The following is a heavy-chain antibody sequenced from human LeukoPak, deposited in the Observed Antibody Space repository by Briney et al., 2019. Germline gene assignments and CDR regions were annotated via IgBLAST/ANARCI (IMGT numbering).Heavy chain of an antibody. J-gene: IGHJ4*02. CDR1: GGSISSYY. CDR2: INHSGST. CDR3: ARGRHGGYSYGQRYYFDY. V-gene: IGHV4-34*01. Sequence: SETLSLTCTVSGGSISSYYWSWIRQPPGKGLEWIGEINHSGSTNYNPSLKSRVTISVDTSKNQFSLKLSSVTAADTAVYYCARGRHGGYSYGQRYYFDYWGQGTLVTVSS. D-gene: IGHD5-18*01.